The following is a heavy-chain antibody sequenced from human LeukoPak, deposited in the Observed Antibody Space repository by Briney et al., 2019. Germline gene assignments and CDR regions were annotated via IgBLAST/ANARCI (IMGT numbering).Heavy chain of an antibody. D-gene: IGHD4-23*01. J-gene: IGHJ6*03. CDR2: LNTDGSTT. CDR3: ARVYPIVVTYYYYYMDV. Sequence: GGSLRLSCAASGFTFSSYWMHWVRQAPGKGLVWVSRLNTDGSTTRYADSVKGRFTISRDNAKNTLYLQMNSLRAEDTAVYYCARVYPIVVTYYYYYMDVWGKGTTVTVSS. V-gene: IGHV3-74*01. CDR1: GFTFSSYW.